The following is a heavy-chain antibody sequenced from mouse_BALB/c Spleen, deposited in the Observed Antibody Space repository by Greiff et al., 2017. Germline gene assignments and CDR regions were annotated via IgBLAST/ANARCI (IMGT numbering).Heavy chain of an antibody. Sequence: QVQLQQSGAELVRPGTSVKISCKASGYAFTNYWLGWVKQRPGHGLEWIGDIYPGSGNTYYNEKFKGKATLTADKSSSTAYMQLSSLTSEDSAVYFCARYGSYDYWGQGTTLTVSS. CDR3: ARYGSYDY. V-gene: IGHV1-63*01. D-gene: IGHD1-1*02. J-gene: IGHJ2*01. CDR1: GYAFTNYW. CDR2: IYPGSGNT.